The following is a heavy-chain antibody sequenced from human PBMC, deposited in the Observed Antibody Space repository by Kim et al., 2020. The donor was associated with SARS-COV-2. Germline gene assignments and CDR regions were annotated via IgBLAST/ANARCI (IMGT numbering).Heavy chain of an antibody. V-gene: IGHV4-39*01. CDR3: ARVTYFYESSGYLFDY. CDR2: IFYSGST. J-gene: IGHJ4*01. D-gene: IGHD3-22*01. CDR1: GASISSRDYY. Sequence: SETLSLTCTVSGASISSRDYYWGWIRQPPGKGLEWIGNIFYSGSTYYNPSLRSRVTISVDTSKNQFSLELTSATAADTAVYSCARVTYFYESSGYLFDY.